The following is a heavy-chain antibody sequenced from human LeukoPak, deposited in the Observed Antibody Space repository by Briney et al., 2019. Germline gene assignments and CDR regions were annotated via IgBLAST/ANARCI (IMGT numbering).Heavy chain of an antibody. CDR2: ISAYNGNT. J-gene: IGHJ6*03. CDR1: GYTFTSYG. CDR3: ARASITGTTFDYYYYMDV. V-gene: IGHV1-18*01. D-gene: IGHD1-7*01. Sequence: ASVTVSCKASGYTFTSYGISWVRQAPGQGLEWMGWISAYNGNTNYAQKLQGRVTMTTDTSTSTAYMELRSLRSDDTAVYYCARASITGTTFDYYYYMDVWGKGTTVTVSS.